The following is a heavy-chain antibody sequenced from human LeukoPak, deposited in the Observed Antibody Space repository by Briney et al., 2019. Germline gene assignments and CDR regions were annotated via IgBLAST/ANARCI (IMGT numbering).Heavy chain of an antibody. Sequence: PGGSLRLSCAASGFTFSNYAMNWGRQAPGKGLEWVSAVSGTGSSTYYADSVKGRFTISRDNSKNTLYLQMNSLRAEDTAVYYCAKVEWKPFNFDYWGQRTLVTVSS. CDR3: AKVEWKPFNFDY. CDR2: VSGTGSST. J-gene: IGHJ4*02. D-gene: IGHD1-1*01. V-gene: IGHV3-23*01. CDR1: GFTFSNYA.